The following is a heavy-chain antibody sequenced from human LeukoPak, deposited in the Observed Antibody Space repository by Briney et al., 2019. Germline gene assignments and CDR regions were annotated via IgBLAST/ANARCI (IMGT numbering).Heavy chain of an antibody. Sequence: GASVKVSCKASGYTFTGYYMHWVRQAPGQGLEWMGWINPNSGGTNYAQKFQGRVTMTRDTSISTAYMELSRLRSDDTAVYYCARTQRDSDTSGYFYVWGQGILVTVSS. J-gene: IGHJ4*02. D-gene: IGHD3-22*01. CDR2: INPNSGGT. CDR1: GYTFTGYY. CDR3: ARTQRDSDTSGYFYV. V-gene: IGHV1-2*02.